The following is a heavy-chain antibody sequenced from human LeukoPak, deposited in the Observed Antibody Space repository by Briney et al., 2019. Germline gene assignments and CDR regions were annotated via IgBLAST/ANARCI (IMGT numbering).Heavy chain of an antibody. CDR2: INTNTGNP. Sequence: ASVKVSCKASGGTFSSYAISWVRQAPGQGLEWMGWINTNTGNPTYAQGFTGRFVFSLDISVSTAYLQISSLKAEDTAVYYCASSDSSGWYYFDYWGQGTLVTVSS. J-gene: IGHJ4*02. V-gene: IGHV7-4-1*02. CDR3: ASSDSSGWYYFDY. CDR1: GGTFSSYA. D-gene: IGHD6-19*01.